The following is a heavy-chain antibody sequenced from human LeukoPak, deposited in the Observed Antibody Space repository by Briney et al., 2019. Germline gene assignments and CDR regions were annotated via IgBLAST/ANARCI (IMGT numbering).Heavy chain of an antibody. D-gene: IGHD4-11*01. CDR2: INPNSGGT. J-gene: IGHJ5*02. CDR3: ARAGGPIDYIENWFDP. CDR1: GYTFTGYY. V-gene: IGHV1-2*02. Sequence: ASVKVSCKASGYTFTGYYMHWVRQAPGQGLEWMGWINPNSGGTNYAQKFQGRVTMTRDTSTSTVYMELSSLRSEDTAVYYCARAGGPIDYIENWFDPWGQGTLVTVSS.